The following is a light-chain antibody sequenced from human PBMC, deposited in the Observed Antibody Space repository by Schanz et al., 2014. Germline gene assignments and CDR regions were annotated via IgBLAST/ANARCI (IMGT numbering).Light chain of an antibody. J-gene: IGKJ1*01. V-gene: IGKV3-20*01. Sequence: EIVLTQSPATLSLSPGERATLSCRASQSVGRSLAWYQQKPGQAPRLLIYGASTRATGIPDRFSGSGSGTDFTLTITRLEPEDFAVYYCQQYSSSFRTFGQGTRVEI. CDR1: QSVGRS. CDR2: GAS. CDR3: QQYSSSFRT.